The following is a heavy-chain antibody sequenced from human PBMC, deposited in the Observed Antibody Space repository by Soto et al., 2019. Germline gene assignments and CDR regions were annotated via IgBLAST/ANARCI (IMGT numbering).Heavy chain of an antibody. CDR1: GYTFTTYG. Sequence: ASVKVSCKASGYTFTTYGISWVRQAPGQGLEWMGWISGYNGNTKYAQKFQGRVTMTRDTSTSTVYMELSSLRSEDTAVHYCARDAAIGMNDYWGQGTLVTVSS. V-gene: IGHV1-18*01. CDR2: ISGYNGNT. CDR3: ARDAAIGMNDY. J-gene: IGHJ4*02. D-gene: IGHD1-20*01.